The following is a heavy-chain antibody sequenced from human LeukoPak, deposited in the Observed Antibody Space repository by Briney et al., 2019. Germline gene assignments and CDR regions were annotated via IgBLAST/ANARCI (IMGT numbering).Heavy chain of an antibody. D-gene: IGHD4-11*01. J-gene: IGHJ3*02. CDR1: GGSISSGGYY. CDR2: IYYSGST. CDR3: ARELTTHDAFDI. V-gene: IGHV4-31*03. Sequence: SETLSLTCTVSGGSISSGGYYWSWIRQHPGKGLEWIGYIYYSGSTYYNPSLKSRVTISVDTSKNQFSLKLSSVTAADTAVYYCARELTTHDAFDIWGQGTMVTVSS.